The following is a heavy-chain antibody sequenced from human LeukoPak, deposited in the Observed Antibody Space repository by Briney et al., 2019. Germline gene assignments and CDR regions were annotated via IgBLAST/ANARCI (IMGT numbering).Heavy chain of an antibody. Sequence: PGGSLRLSCAASGFTFSSYSMNWVRQAPGKGLEWVSSISSSSSYIYYADSVKGRFTISRDNAKNSLYLQMNSLRAEDTAVYYCARDSRRDGYNFVGVCIDNWGQGTLVTVSS. CDR2: ISSSSSYI. J-gene: IGHJ4*02. CDR1: GFTFSSYS. D-gene: IGHD5-24*01. V-gene: IGHV3-21*01. CDR3: ARDSRRDGYNFVGVCIDN.